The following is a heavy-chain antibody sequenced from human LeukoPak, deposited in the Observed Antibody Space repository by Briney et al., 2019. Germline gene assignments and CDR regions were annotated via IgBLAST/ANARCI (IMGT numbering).Heavy chain of an antibody. J-gene: IGHJ4*02. Sequence: SETLSLTCTVSGGSISSYYWSWIRQPPGKGLEWIGYIYYSGSTNYNPSLKSRVTISVDTSKNQFSLKLSSVTAADTAVYYCARHFVDEQLVFFDYWGKGTLVTVSS. V-gene: IGHV4-59*08. D-gene: IGHD6-6*01. CDR1: GGSISSYY. CDR3: ARHFVDEQLVFFDY. CDR2: IYYSGST.